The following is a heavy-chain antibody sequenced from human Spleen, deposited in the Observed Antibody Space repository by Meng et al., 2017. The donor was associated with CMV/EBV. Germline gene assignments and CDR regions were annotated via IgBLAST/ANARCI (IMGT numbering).Heavy chain of an antibody. D-gene: IGHD3-3*01. CDR1: IRSSEW. Sequence: IRSSEWGSWDRQHPRKGLEWIGEIHNSGNANYDPSFKSRVTMSVDKSKNHFSLKLSSVTAADTAVYYCARDPIRTYEFWSTNSNLGLGWGQGTLVTVSS. V-gene: IGHV4-4*02. CDR3: ARDPIRTYEFWSTNSNLGLG. J-gene: IGHJ4*02. CDR2: IHNSGNA.